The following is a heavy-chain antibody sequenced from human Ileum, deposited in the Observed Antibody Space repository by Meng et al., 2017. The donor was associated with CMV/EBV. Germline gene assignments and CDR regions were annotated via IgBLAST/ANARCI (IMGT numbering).Heavy chain of an antibody. CDR2: ISGSGDAT. V-gene: IGHV3-23*01. CDR1: GFTFSNYA. J-gene: IGHJ4*02. CDR3: VKVDCGDYSWRRIDN. Sequence: VRVLEAGGGVVPPGGSLTLSCAASGFTFSNYAMSWVRQAPGKGLEWVSTISGSGDATYYADSVKGRFTICRDNSKNTLYLQMNSLRVEDTAVHYGVKVDCGDYSWRRIDNWGQGTLVTVSS. D-gene: IGHD3-3*01.